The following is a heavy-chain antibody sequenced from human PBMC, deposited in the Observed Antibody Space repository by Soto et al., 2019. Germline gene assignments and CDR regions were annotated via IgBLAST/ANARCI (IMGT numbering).Heavy chain of an antibody. V-gene: IGHV3-48*02. CDR3: EQAFHSYVLLYT. J-gene: IGHJ5*02. Sequence: GGSLRLSCAASGFTFSSYSMNWVRQAPGKGLEWVSYISSSSSTIYYADSVKGRFTISRDNAKNSLYLQMNSLRDEETAAYHSEQAFHSYVLLYTWGQGTLVTVSS. CDR1: GFTFSSYS. D-gene: IGHD3-10*01. CDR2: ISSSSSTI.